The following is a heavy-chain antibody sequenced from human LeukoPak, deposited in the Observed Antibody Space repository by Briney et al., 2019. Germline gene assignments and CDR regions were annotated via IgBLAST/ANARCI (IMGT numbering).Heavy chain of an antibody. J-gene: IGHJ6*03. V-gene: IGHV3-30*02. Sequence: GGSLRLSCAASGFTFSSYGMHWVRQAPGKGLEWVAFIRYDGSNKYYADSVKGRFTISTDNSKNTLYLQMNSLRAEDTAVYYCAKVGATYYYYMDVWGKGTTVTVSS. CDR3: AKVGATYYYYMDV. CDR2: IRYDGSNK. CDR1: GFTFSSYG. D-gene: IGHD1-26*01.